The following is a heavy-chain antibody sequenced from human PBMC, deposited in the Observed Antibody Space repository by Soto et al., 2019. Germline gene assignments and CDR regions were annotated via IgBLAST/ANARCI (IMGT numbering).Heavy chain of an antibody. CDR2: IIPMFGTA. V-gene: IGHV1-69*01. CDR3: ARGATVTREYFYGMDV. Sequence: QVQLVQSGAEVKKPGSSVKVSCKTSGGSFSNYAISWARQAPGQGLEWMGAIIPMFGTANYAQMFQGRVTITADESTNTAYMEVSSLRSEDSAVYYCARGATVTREYFYGMDVWGQGTTVTVSS. CDR1: GGSFSNYA. J-gene: IGHJ6*02. D-gene: IGHD2-21*02.